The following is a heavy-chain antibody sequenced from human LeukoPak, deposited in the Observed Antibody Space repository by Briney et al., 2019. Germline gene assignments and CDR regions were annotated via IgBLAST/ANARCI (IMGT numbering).Heavy chain of an antibody. CDR1: GFTFSSYG. V-gene: IGHV3-30*02. Sequence: GGSLRLSCAASGFTFSSYGMHWVRQAPGKGLEWVAFIRYDGSNKYYADSVKGRFTIPRDNSKNTLYLQMNSLRAEDTAVYYCARDLNDSSGNDYWGQGTLVTVSS. CDR3: ARDLNDSSGNDY. CDR2: IRYDGSNK. J-gene: IGHJ4*02. D-gene: IGHD3-22*01.